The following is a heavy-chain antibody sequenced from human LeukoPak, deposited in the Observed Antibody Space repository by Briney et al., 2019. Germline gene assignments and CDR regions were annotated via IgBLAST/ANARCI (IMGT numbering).Heavy chain of an antibody. J-gene: IGHJ3*01. CDR2: IYYSGYT. V-gene: IGHV4-39*07. CDR1: GGSISNRSHF. D-gene: IGHD3-10*01. Sequence: SETLSLTCTVSGGSISNRSHFWGWIRQTPGKGLEWFGSIYYSGYTYYNPSLKSRVTISVDTSKNQFSLRLNSVTAADTAVYYCARGGVLSQSSFDVWGQGTVVTVSS. CDR3: ARGGVLSQSSFDV.